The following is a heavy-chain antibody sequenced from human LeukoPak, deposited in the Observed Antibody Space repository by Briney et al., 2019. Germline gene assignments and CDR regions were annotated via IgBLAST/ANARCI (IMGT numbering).Heavy chain of an antibody. D-gene: IGHD5-18*01. Sequence: PPGGSLRLSCGAAGFTVSINYMRSVRQAPGKGLEWVSVIYSGGSTYYADSVKGRFTISRHNSKNTLYLQMNSLRAEDTAVYYCAREGIQHDAFDIWGQGTMVTVSS. V-gene: IGHV3-53*04. CDR2: IYSGGST. CDR3: AREGIQHDAFDI. J-gene: IGHJ3*02. CDR1: GFTVSINY.